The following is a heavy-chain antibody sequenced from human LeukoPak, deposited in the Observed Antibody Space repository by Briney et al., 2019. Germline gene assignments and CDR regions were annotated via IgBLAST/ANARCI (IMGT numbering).Heavy chain of an antibody. CDR3: ARGTGEDIVVVPDNNWFDP. J-gene: IGHJ5*02. CDR2: INHSGST. Sequence: SETLSLTCAVYGGSFSGYYWSWIRQPPGKGLEWIGEINHSGSTNYNPSLKSRVTISVDTSKNQFSLKLSSVTAADTAVYYCARGTGEDIVVVPDNNWFDPWGQGTLVTVSS. V-gene: IGHV4-34*01. D-gene: IGHD2-2*01. CDR1: GGSFSGYY.